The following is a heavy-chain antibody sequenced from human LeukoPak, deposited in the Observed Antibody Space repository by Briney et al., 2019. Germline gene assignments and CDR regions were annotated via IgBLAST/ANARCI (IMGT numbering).Heavy chain of an antibody. CDR1: GYTFTSHG. J-gene: IGHJ6*02. Sequence: ASVKVSCKASGYTFTSHGISWVRQAPGQGLEWMGWISAYNGNTNYAQKLQGRVTMTTDTSTSTAYMELRSLRSDDTAVYYCARVLYSGSQDYYYYGMDVWGQGTTVTVSS. CDR2: ISAYNGNT. CDR3: ARVLYSGSQDYYYYGMDV. V-gene: IGHV1-18*01. D-gene: IGHD1-26*01.